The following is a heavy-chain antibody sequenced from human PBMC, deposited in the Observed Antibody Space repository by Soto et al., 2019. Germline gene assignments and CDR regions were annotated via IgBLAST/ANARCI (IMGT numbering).Heavy chain of an antibody. CDR3: ARVSASGIKGGYYFDY. J-gene: IGHJ4*02. V-gene: IGHV1-69*13. CDR2: IIPIFGTA. CDR1: GGTFSSYA. Sequence: ASVKVSCKASGGTFSSYAISWVRQAPGQGLEWMGGIIPIFGTANYAQKFQGRVTITADESTSTAYMELSSLRSEDTAVYYCARVSASGIKGGYYFDYWGQGTLVTAPQ. D-gene: IGHD1-26*01.